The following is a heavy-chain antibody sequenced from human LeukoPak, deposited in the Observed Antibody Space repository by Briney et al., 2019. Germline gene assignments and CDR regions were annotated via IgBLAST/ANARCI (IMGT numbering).Heavy chain of an antibody. Sequence: PGGSLRLSCAASGFIFSSVSMNWVRQAPGKGPEWVSYISSSGSTIFYRDSVKGRFTISRDNAKNSLYLQMNSLRAEDTAVYYCARDLPTRPRYSSGWYLFDYWGQGTLVTVSS. V-gene: IGHV3-48*01. D-gene: IGHD6-19*01. CDR2: ISSSGSTI. J-gene: IGHJ4*02. CDR1: GFIFSSVS. CDR3: ARDLPTRPRYSSGWYLFDY.